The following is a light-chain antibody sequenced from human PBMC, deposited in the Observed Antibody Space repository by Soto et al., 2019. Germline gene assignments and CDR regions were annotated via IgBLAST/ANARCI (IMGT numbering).Light chain of an antibody. CDR1: QSVSSSY. Sequence: EVVLTQSPGTLSLSPGERATLSCTASQSVSSSYLAWYQQKPGQAPRLLIYGASSSATGISDRFSGSGSGTDFTLTISRLEPEDFAVYYCQQYGSSPPYTFGQGTQLEIK. CDR3: QQYGSSPPYT. V-gene: IGKV3-20*01. CDR2: GAS. J-gene: IGKJ2*01.